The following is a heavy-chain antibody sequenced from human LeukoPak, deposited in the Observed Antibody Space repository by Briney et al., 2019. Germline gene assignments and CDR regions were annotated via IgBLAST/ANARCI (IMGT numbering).Heavy chain of an antibody. CDR2: ISGSGGST. V-gene: IGHV3-23*01. Sequence: GGSLRLSCAASGFTFSSYAMSWVRQAPGKGLEWVSAISGSGGSTYYADSVKGRSTISRDNSKNTLYLQMNSLRAEDTAVYYCAKSSPYYDFWDWDYYYYMDVWGKGTTVTVSS. CDR3: AKSSPYYDFWDWDYYYYMDV. J-gene: IGHJ6*03. CDR1: GFTFSSYA. D-gene: IGHD3-3*01.